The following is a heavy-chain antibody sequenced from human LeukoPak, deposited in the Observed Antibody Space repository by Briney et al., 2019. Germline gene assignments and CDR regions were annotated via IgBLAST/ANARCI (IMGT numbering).Heavy chain of an antibody. V-gene: IGHV1-8*03. D-gene: IGHD5-12*01. Sequence: GASVKVSCKASGYTFTSYDINWVRQATGQGLEWMGWMNPNSGNTGYAQKLQGRVTITRNTSISTAYMELSSLRSEDTAVYYCARAGSGYEMNWFDPWGQGTLVTVSS. CDR3: ARAGSGYEMNWFDP. CDR1: GYTFTSYD. J-gene: IGHJ5*02. CDR2: MNPNSGNT.